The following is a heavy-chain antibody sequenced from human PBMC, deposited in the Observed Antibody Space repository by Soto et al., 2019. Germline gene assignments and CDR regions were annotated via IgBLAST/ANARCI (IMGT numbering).Heavy chain of an antibody. V-gene: IGHV3-74*03. CDR1: GFTFRNHW. CDR3: AKPSGGDIVVVPASSGYMDV. J-gene: IGHJ6*03. Sequence: GGSLRLSCVTSGFTFRNHWMHWVRQAPGLGLEGVSRISTDGSFTTYADSVKGRFTISRDNSKNTLYLQMNSLRAEDTAVYYCAKPSGGDIVVVPASSGYMDVWGKGTTVTVSS. D-gene: IGHD2-2*01. CDR2: ISTDGSFT.